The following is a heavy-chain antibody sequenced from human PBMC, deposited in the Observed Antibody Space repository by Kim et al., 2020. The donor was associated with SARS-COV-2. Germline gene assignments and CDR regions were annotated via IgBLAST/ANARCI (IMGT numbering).Heavy chain of an antibody. J-gene: IGHJ4*02. CDR1: GGSFSGYY. CDR3: ARASAYYDFWSGYYKGAYFDY. D-gene: IGHD3-3*01. Sequence: SETLSLTCAVYGGSFSGYYWSWIRQPPGKGLEWIGEINHSGSTNYNPSLKSRVTISVDTSKNQFSLKLSSVTAADTAVYYCARASAYYDFWSGYYKGAYFDYWGQGTLVTVSS. CDR2: INHSGST. V-gene: IGHV4-34*01.